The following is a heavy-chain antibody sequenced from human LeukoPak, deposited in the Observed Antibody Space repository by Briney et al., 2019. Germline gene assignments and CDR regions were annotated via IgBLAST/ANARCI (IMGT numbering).Heavy chain of an antibody. CDR2: INHSGST. V-gene: IGHV4-34*01. CDR1: GGSFSGYY. CDR3: AAWPRNRRYYYYGMDV. J-gene: IGHJ6*02. D-gene: IGHD1-14*01. Sequence: SETLSLTCAVYGGSFSGYYWSWIRQPPGKGLEWIGEINHSGSTNYNPSLKSRVTISVDTPKNQFSLKLSSVTAADTAVYYCAAWPRNRRYYYYGMDVWGQGTTVTVSS.